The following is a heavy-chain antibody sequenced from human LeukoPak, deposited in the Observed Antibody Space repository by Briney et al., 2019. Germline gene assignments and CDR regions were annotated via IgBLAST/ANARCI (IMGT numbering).Heavy chain of an antibody. CDR3: VIVVVITSSEYFQH. CDR2: ISSSSSYT. Sequence: GGSLRLSCAASGFTFSDYYMSWIRQAPGKGLEWVSYISSSSSYTNHADSVKGRFTISRDNSKNTLYLQMNSLSAEDTAVYYCVIVVVITSSEYFQHWGQGTLVTVSS. D-gene: IGHD3-22*01. V-gene: IGHV3-11*03. CDR1: GFTFSDYY. J-gene: IGHJ1*01.